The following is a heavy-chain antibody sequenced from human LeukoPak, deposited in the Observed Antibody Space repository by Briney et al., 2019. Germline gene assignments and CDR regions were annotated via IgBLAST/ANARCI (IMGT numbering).Heavy chain of an antibody. CDR1: GFTFNIYW. CDR2: ISSDGSIT. D-gene: IGHD3-22*01. CDR3: ARRVGSSESSYYFDY. V-gene: IGHV3-74*01. Sequence: PGGSLRLSCEAAGFTFNIYWMHWVRQATGKGLDWVSRISSDGSITSYADSVKGRFTISRDNAKNTVYLQMNSLRVEDTAVYYCARRVGSSESSYYFDYWGQGTLVTVSS. J-gene: IGHJ4*02.